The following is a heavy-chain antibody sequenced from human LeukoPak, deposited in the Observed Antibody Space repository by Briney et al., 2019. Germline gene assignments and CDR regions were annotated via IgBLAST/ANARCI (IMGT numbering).Heavy chain of an antibody. D-gene: IGHD3-10*02. V-gene: IGHV3-48*04. Sequence: PGGSLRLPCAASGFTFISYGMHWVRQAPGKGLEWVSYISSSGSTIYYADSVKGRFTISRDNAKNSLYLQMNSLRAEDTAVYYCAELGITMIGGVWGKGTTVTISS. CDR1: GFTFISYG. CDR2: ISSSGSTI. CDR3: AELGITMIGGV. J-gene: IGHJ6*04.